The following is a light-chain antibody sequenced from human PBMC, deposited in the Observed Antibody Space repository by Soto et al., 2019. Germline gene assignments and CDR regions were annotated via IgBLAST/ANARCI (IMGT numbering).Light chain of an antibody. CDR1: SSDVGGYNY. J-gene: IGLJ3*02. CDR2: EVT. CDR3: SSYTSRGTLV. V-gene: IGLV2-14*01. Sequence: QSALTQPASVSGSPGQSITISCTGTSSDVGGYNYVSWYQHSPGNAPKLMIYEVTNRPSGVSSRFSGSKSGSTASLTITGLQSDDEADYYCSSYTSRGTLVFGGGTKLTVL.